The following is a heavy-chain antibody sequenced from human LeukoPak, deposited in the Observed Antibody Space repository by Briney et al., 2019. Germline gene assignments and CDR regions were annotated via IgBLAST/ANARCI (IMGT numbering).Heavy chain of an antibody. CDR1: GGSISTYY. J-gene: IGHJ4*02. D-gene: IGHD6-19*01. CDR3: ARGLRVPYSSGWYGY. Sequence: SETLSLTCTVSGGSISTYYWSWIRQPPGKGLEWIGYIYYSGNTNYNPSLKSRVTISVDTSKNQFSLKLSSVTAADTAVYYCARGLRVPYSSGWYGYWGQGTLVTVSS. CDR2: IYYSGNT. V-gene: IGHV4-59*12.